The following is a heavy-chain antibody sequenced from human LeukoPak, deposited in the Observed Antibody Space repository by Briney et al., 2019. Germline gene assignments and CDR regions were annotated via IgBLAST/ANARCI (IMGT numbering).Heavy chain of an antibody. D-gene: IGHD2-8*01. Sequence: SETLSLTCAVYVGSFSGYYWTWIRQPPGKGLEWIGEINHSGATDYNPSLKSRITISVDTSKNQFSLKLRSVTAADTAVYYCARDVDCTNDGCPQSGLAYWGQGALVTVSS. CDR1: VGSFSGYY. CDR2: INHSGAT. J-gene: IGHJ4*02. CDR3: ARDVDCTNDGCPQSGLAY. V-gene: IGHV4-34*01.